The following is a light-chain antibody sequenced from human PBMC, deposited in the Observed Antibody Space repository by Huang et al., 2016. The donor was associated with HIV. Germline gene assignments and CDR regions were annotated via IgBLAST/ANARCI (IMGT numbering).Light chain of an antibody. V-gene: IGKV3-11*01. Sequence: EIVLTQSPATLSLSPGERATLSCRASLNISTYLAWYQQKPGQAPRLLIFDTSNRATGIPARFSGSGSGTDFTLTINSLEPEDFAVYYCQQRFNWPLTFGGGTTVEIK. CDR2: DTS. J-gene: IGKJ4*01. CDR1: LNISTY. CDR3: QQRFNWPLT.